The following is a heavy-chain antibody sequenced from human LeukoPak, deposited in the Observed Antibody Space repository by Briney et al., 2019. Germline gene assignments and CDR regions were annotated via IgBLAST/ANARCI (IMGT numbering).Heavy chain of an antibody. CDR1: GFTFRNCT. Sequence: GGSLRLSCAASGFTFRNCTMSWVRQAPGKGLEWVSGISGTGYNTYYADSVKGRFTISRDNSKNTLYLQMNSLGAEDTAVYYCAKHVSGSLFYFDYWGQRTLVTVSS. CDR2: ISGTGYNT. V-gene: IGHV3-23*01. D-gene: IGHD3-10*01. CDR3: AKHVSGSLFYFDY. J-gene: IGHJ4*02.